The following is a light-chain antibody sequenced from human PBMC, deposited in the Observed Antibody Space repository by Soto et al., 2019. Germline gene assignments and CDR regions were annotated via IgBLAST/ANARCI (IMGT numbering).Light chain of an antibody. J-gene: IGKJ1*01. Sequence: DIQMTQSPCSLCASVEHRVIITCRAGQSISNHLNWYQQKPGKAPTLLIFAASSLQSGVPSRFSGSRSGPDFTLTISSLQPEDFATYYCQQSYSRPPTFGQGTKVDIK. V-gene: IGKV1-39*01. CDR2: AAS. CDR3: QQSYSRPPT. CDR1: QSISNH.